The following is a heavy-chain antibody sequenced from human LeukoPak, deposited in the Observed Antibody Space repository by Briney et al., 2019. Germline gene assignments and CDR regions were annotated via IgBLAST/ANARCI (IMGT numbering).Heavy chain of an antibody. CDR1: GFTFSRYG. J-gene: IGHJ4*02. CDR3: ADPNYYDSSGYYSDDY. D-gene: IGHD3-22*01. CDR2: ISYDGSNK. V-gene: IGHV3-30*03. Sequence: GGSLRLSCAASGFTFSRYGMHWVRQAPGKGLEWVAVISYDGSNKYYADSVKGRFTISRDNSKNTLYLQMNSLRAEDTAVYYCADPNYYDSSGYYSDDYWGQGTLVTVSS.